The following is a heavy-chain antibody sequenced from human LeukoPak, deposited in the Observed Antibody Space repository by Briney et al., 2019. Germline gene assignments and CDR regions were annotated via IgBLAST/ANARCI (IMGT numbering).Heavy chain of an antibody. Sequence: GGSLRLSCAASGFTFSSYAMHWVRQAPGKGLEWVAVISYDGSNKYYADSVKGRFTISRDNSKNTLYLQMNSLRAEDTAVYYCASCLRPLMVRGVISDYWGQGTLVTVSS. CDR2: ISYDGSNK. D-gene: IGHD3-10*01. J-gene: IGHJ4*02. CDR1: GFTFSSYA. CDR3: ASCLRPLMVRGVISDY. V-gene: IGHV3-30*04.